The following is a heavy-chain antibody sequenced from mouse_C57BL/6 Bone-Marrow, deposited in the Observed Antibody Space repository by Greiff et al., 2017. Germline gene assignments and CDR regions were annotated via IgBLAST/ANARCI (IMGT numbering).Heavy chain of an antibody. CDR1: GYTFTSYW. Sequence: QVQLQQPGAELVKPGASVKLSCKASGYTFTSYWMQWVKQRPGQGLEWIGEIDPSDSYTNYNQKFKGKATLTVDTSSSTAYMQLSSLTSEDSAVXYCAVSYGNYPFAYWGQGTLVTVSA. CDR3: AVSYGNYPFAY. CDR2: IDPSDSYT. V-gene: IGHV1-50*01. J-gene: IGHJ3*01. D-gene: IGHD2-1*01.